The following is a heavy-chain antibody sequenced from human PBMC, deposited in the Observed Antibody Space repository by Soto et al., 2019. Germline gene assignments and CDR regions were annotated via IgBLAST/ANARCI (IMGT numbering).Heavy chain of an antibody. J-gene: IGHJ4*02. Sequence: HPGGSLRLSCAASGFTFTKFGMHWVRQAPGKGLEWVAIIWYDGSHKYYADSVKGRFTISRDNSKNTVSLHMDSLGAEDTAMYYCAAGEPILYRGRGTLVTVSS. V-gene: IGHV3-33*01. CDR3: AAGEPILY. D-gene: IGHD3-10*01. CDR1: GFTFTKFG. CDR2: IWYDGSHK.